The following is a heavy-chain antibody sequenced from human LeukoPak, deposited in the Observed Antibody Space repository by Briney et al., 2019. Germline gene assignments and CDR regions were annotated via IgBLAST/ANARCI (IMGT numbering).Heavy chain of an antibody. Sequence: SETLSLTCTVSGGSISSSSYYWGWIRQPPGKGLEWIGSIYYSGSTYYNPSLKSRVTISVDTSKNQFSLKLSSVTAADTAVYYCARETAVFGVVILRGWFDPWGQGTLVTVSS. J-gene: IGHJ5*02. V-gene: IGHV4-39*02. CDR1: GGSISSSSYY. CDR3: ARETAVFGVVILRGWFDP. CDR2: IYYSGST. D-gene: IGHD3-3*01.